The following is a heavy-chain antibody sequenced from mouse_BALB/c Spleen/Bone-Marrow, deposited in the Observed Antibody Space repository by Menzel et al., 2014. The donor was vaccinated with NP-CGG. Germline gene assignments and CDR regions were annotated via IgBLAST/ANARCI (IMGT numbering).Heavy chain of an antibody. CDR2: INPSNGRT. V-gene: IGHV1S81*02. J-gene: IGHJ3*01. CDR1: GYTFTSYW. CDR3: RRDYEYGAGFAWFTY. D-gene: IGHD2-4*01. Sequence: VQLQQSGAELVKPGASVKLSCKASGYTFTSYWMRWVKQRPGQGLEGIGEINPSNGRTNYNEEFKSKATLTVDKSSSPAYMQLSSPTSEETALYYCRRDYEYGAGFAWFTYWGQGTLVTVSA.